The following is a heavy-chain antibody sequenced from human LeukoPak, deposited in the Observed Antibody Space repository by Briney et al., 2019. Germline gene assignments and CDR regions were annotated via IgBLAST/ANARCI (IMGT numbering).Heavy chain of an antibody. V-gene: IGHV3-30*04. CDR2: ISYDGSNE. CDR1: GFTFSSYV. Sequence: GRSLRLSCAASGFTFSSYVMHWVRQAPGKGLEWVAIISYDGSNEYYADSVKGRFTISRDNAKNSLHLQVNSLRAEDTAVYYCVRERFHGSGAPKFDFWGQGTLVTVSS. J-gene: IGHJ4*02. D-gene: IGHD3-10*01. CDR3: VRERFHGSGAPKFDF.